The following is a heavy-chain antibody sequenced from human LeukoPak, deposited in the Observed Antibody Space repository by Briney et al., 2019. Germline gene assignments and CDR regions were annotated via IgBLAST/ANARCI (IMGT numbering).Heavy chain of an antibody. Sequence: PGGSLRLSCAASGFTFSSYEMNWVRQAPGKGLEWVSYISSSGSTIYYADSVKGRFTISRDNAKNTLDLQMNSLRAEDTAVYYCVRDSIEGATTFDLWGQGTLVTVSS. D-gene: IGHD3-16*01. CDR1: GFTFSSYE. CDR2: ISSSGSTI. CDR3: VRDSIEGATTFDL. V-gene: IGHV3-48*03. J-gene: IGHJ4*02.